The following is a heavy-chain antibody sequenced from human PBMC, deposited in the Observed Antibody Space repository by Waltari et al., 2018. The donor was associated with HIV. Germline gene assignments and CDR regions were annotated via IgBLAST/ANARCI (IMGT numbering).Heavy chain of an antibody. D-gene: IGHD3-22*01. CDR2: IFTDDSDT. J-gene: IGHJ2*01. V-gene: IGHV5-51*01. CDR1: GYKFNPYW. Sequence: EVQLVQSGAAVKKSGESLKISCKGSGYKFNPYWIGLLRQVLANGLQWLGIIFTDDSDTRYSTSFQGQVTISADKSISTAYVHWSSLKASDTAMYFCARRSYYDSSGSYWYFDLWGRGTLVTVSS. CDR3: ARRSYYDSSGSYWYFDL.